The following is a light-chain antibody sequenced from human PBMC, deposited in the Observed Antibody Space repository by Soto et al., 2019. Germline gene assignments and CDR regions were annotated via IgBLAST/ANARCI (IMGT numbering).Light chain of an antibody. V-gene: IGLV2-8*01. Sequence: QSALTQPPYASGSPGQSVTISCTGTSSDVGGYNYVSWYRQHPGKAPKLMTYEVSKRPSGVPDRFSGSKSGNTASLTVSGLQAEDEADYYCSSYAGSNGVIFGGGTKLTVL. CDR3: SSYAGSNGVI. J-gene: IGLJ2*01. CDR1: SSDVGGYNY. CDR2: EVS.